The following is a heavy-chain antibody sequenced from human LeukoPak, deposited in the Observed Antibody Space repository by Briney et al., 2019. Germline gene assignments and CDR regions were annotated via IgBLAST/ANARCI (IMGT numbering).Heavy chain of an antibody. CDR2: IKQDGSEK. Sequence: PGGSLRLSCAASGFTFSSYWMSWVRQAPGKGLEWVANIKQDGSEKYYVDSVKGRFTISRDNAKNSLYLQMNSLRAEDTAVYYCARDQKAVAGSVGDFDYWGQGTLVTVSS. CDR1: GFTFSSYW. CDR3: ARDQKAVAGSVGDFDY. J-gene: IGHJ4*02. D-gene: IGHD6-19*01. V-gene: IGHV3-7*01.